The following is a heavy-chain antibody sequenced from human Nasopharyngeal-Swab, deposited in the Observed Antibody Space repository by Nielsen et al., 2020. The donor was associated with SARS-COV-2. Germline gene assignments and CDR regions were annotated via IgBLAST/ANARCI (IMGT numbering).Heavy chain of an antibody. CDR3: ARDTGGPPNYFDP. CDR1: GFTFSGYT. CDR2: ISSTTPYI. J-gene: IGHJ5*02. D-gene: IGHD1-7*01. Sequence: GESLKISCVASGFTFSGYTMNWVRQAPGKGLEWISSISSTTPYIYYADSVKGRFTISRDNAKNSLYLQMNFLRVEDTAMYYCARDTGGPPNYFDPWGQETLVTVSS. V-gene: IGHV3-21*01.